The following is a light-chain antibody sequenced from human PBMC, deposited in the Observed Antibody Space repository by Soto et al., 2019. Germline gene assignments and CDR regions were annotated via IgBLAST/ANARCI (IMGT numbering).Light chain of an antibody. J-gene: IGLJ3*02. CDR3: SSFTSSNTWV. Sequence: QSVLTQPASVSGSPGQSITISCTGTSSDVGGYNYVSWYQQHPGKAPKLMIYEVRNRPSGVSNRFSGSKSGNTASLTISGLQADDEADYYCSSFTSSNTWVFGGGTQLTVL. CDR2: EVR. CDR1: SSDVGGYNY. V-gene: IGLV2-14*01.